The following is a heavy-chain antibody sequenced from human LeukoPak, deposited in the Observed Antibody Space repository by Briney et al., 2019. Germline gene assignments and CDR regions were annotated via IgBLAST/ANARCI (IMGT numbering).Heavy chain of an antibody. D-gene: IGHD2-15*01. J-gene: IGHJ4*02. Sequence: SETLSLTCTVSGDSITNYFWSWIRQPPGKGLEWIGHICYTGNTNYKPSLKSRVTISVDTSTNQFSLRLRSVTAADTAVYYCARGRVAYSAYYFDYWGRGTLVTVSS. V-gene: IGHV4-59*01. CDR1: GDSITNYF. CDR2: ICYTGNT. CDR3: ARGRVAYSAYYFDY.